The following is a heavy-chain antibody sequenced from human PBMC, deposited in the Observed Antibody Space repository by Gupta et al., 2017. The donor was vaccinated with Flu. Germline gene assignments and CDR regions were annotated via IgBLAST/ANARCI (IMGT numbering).Heavy chain of an antibody. CDR2: IKSKSDGGTT. D-gene: IGHD2-15*01. V-gene: IGHV3-15*01. CDR3: TSRYCNGGSCYPDYYYAMDV. Sequence: EVQLVESGGDLVKPGGSLRLSCAASGFSFNKAWMIWVRRAPGKGLEWVGRIKSKSDGGTTDYAAPVKGRFTISRDDSKNTLYLQMNSLKTEDTAVYYCTSRYCNGGSCYPDYYYAMDVWGQGTTVTVSS. CDR1: GFSFNKAW. J-gene: IGHJ6*02.